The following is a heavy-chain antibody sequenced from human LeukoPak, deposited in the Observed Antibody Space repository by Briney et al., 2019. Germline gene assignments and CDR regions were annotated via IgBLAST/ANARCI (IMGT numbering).Heavy chain of an antibody. Sequence: SETLSLTCTVSGGSISSGSYYWSWIRQPAGKGLEWIGRIYTSGSTNYNPSLKSRVTISVDTSKNQFSLKLSSVTAADTAVYYCARGGRYYRILYYFDYWGQGTLVTVSS. D-gene: IGHD1-14*01. J-gene: IGHJ4*02. CDR1: GGSISSGSYY. CDR2: IYTSGST. V-gene: IGHV4-61*02. CDR3: ARGGRYYRILYYFDY.